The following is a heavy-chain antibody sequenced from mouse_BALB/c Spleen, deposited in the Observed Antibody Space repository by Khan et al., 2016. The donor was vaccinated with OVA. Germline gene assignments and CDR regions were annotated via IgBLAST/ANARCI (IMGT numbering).Heavy chain of an antibody. D-gene: IGHD2-4*01. CDR2: IWSGGVT. CDR3: VTNYDYDEGLTY. Sequence: QVQLKQSGPGLVQPSQSLSITCTVSGFSLSSYGVHWVRQSPGKGLEWLGVIWSGGVTDYNAAFISRLSISKDNSKSQAFLKMNSLQANDTAIYYCVTNYDYDEGLTYWGQGTLVTVSA. V-gene: IGHV2-2*02. J-gene: IGHJ3*01. CDR1: GFSLSSYG.